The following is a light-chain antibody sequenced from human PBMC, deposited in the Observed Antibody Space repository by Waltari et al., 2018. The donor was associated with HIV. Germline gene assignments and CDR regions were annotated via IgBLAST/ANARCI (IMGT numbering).Light chain of an antibody. J-gene: IGKJ1*01. CDR1: QNVSSD. CDR3: QQYNNWPPWT. V-gene: IGKV3D-15*01. Sequence: EVVMTQSPATLSVSQGQRVTLSCRASQNVSSDLAWLQQRPGQAPRLLIYDARTRAAGIPARISGRGSGTEFSLTISSLQSEDVAIYYCQQYNNWPPWTFGQGTK. CDR2: DAR.